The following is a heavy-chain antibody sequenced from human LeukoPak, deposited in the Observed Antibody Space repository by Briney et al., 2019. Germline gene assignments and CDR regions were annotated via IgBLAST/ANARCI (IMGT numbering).Heavy chain of an antibody. CDR3: ARVRASVAGSYYYYYYMDV. CDR1: GGTFSSYA. D-gene: IGHD6-19*01. CDR2: IIPIFGTA. V-gene: IGHV1-69*05. J-gene: IGHJ6*03. Sequence: SVKVSCKASGGTFSSYAISWVRQAPGQGLEWMGRIIPIFGTANYAQKFQGRVTITTDESTSTAYMELSSLRSEDTAVYYCARVRASVAGSYYYYYYMDVWGKGTTVTVSS.